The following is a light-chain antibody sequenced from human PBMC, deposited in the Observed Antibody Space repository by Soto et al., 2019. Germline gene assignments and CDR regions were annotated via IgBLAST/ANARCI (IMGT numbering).Light chain of an antibody. CDR2: EVN. J-gene: IGLJ1*01. V-gene: IGLV2-8*01. CDR1: SSDVGGYNY. CDR3: SSYAGSSNV. Sequence: QSVLTPPPSASGPPGQSVAISCTGTSSDVGGYNYVSWYQQHPGKAPKLMIYEVNKRPSGVPDRFSGSKSGNTASLTVSGLQAEDEADYYCSSYAGSSNVFGTGTKVTVL.